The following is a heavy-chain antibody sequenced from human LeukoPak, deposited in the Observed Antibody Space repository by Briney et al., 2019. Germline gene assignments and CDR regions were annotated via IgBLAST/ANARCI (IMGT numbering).Heavy chain of an antibody. D-gene: IGHD5-24*01. CDR2: INVDGGTT. V-gene: IGHV3-74*01. CDR3: ANFKGKDGIKDHFDY. CDR1: AFTFNNYW. J-gene: IGHJ4*02. Sequence: GGSLRLSCVASAFTFNNYWMHWVRQAPGKGLVWVSRINVDGGTTSYADSVKGRFTISRDNSKNTVSLQMSGLRVEDTAVYYCANFKGKDGIKDHFDYWGQGTLVTVSS.